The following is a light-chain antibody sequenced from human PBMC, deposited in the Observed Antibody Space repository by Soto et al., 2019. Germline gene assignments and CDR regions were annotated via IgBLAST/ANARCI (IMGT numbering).Light chain of an antibody. V-gene: IGLV1-44*01. CDR3: AAWSDSLNGYV. CDR1: TSNIARNT. J-gene: IGLJ1*01. CDR2: NNN. Sequence: QSALTQPPSASGAPGQMVTISCSGGTSNIARNTVNWYHQLPGTAPKLLIFNNNQRPSGVPDRFSGSKSGTSASLAISGLQSDDEADYYCAAWSDSLNGYVFGTGTKLTVL.